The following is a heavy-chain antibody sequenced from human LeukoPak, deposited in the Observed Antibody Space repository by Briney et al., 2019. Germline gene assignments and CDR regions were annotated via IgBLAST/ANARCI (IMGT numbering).Heavy chain of an antibody. CDR3: ARPRVGPTKGFDY. Sequence: SETLSLTCAVSGYSISSNNYWGWIRQPPGKGLEWIGSIYHTGITYYNPFLKSRVTISVDTSKNQFSLKLSSVTTADTAVYYCARPRVGPTKGFDYWGRGTLVTVSS. D-gene: IGHD1-26*01. CDR2: IYHTGIT. CDR1: GYSISSNNY. V-gene: IGHV4-38-2*01. J-gene: IGHJ4*02.